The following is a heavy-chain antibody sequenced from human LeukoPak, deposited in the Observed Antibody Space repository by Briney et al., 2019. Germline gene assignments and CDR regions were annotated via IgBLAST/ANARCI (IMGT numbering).Heavy chain of an antibody. D-gene: IGHD6-19*01. Sequence: QPGGSLRLSCAPSGFTVSSNYMSWVRQAQGGGMEWVSVIYSGGSTYYADSVKGRFTIPRDNSKTTPSLQMNSLGAGDPACFSCASAPTSYGIGWYGGVSRFDYWGQGTLVTVSS. V-gene: IGHV3-66*01. CDR2: IYSGGST. J-gene: IGHJ4*02. CDR1: GFTVSSNY. CDR3: ASAPTSYGIGWYGGVSRFDY.